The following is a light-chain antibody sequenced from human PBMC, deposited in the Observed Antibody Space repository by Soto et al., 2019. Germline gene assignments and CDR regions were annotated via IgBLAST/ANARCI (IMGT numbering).Light chain of an antibody. CDR1: QSLSSW. V-gene: IGKV1-5*03. J-gene: IGKJ5*01. CDR3: QQYLSYPIT. Sequence: DIQMTQSPSTLSASVGDRVTITCRASQSLSSWLAWYQQKPGKAPKSLIYKASSLESGVPSRFSGSGPGTEFTLTISSLQPDDFATYYCQQYLSYPITFGQGTRLEMK. CDR2: KAS.